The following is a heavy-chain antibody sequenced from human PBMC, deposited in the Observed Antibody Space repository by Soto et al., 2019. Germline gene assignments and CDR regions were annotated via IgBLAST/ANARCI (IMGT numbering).Heavy chain of an antibody. CDR1: GGSVSSYY. J-gene: IGHJ6*03. Sequence: SETLSLTCTGSGGSVSSYYWSWIRQPPGKGLEWIGYIYHSGSTNYNPTLKSRVTMSIDTSKNQISLKLTSVTAADTAMYYCARTGYSGYYMDVWGKGTTVPVS. D-gene: IGHD5-12*01. CDR3: ARTGYSGYYMDV. CDR2: IYHSGST. V-gene: IGHV4-59*08.